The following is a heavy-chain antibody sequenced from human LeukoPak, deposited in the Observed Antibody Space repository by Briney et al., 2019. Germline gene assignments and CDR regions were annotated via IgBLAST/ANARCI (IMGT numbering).Heavy chain of an antibody. CDR2: IYYTGST. J-gene: IGHJ5*02. V-gene: IGHV4-61*01. Sequence: SETLSLTCTVSGGSVSSGSYCWSWIRQPPGKGLEWIGYIYYTGSTNYSPSLQSRVTISADTSKNQFSLNLSSVTAADTAVYYCARATLGYCSGGSCYSFDPWGQGTLVTVSS. D-gene: IGHD2-15*01. CDR1: GGSVSSGSYC. CDR3: ARATLGYCSGGSCYSFDP.